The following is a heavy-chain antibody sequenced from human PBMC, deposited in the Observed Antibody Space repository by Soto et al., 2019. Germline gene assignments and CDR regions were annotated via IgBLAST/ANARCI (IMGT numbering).Heavy chain of an antibody. D-gene: IGHD3-10*01. CDR1: GGSISSSSYY. V-gene: IGHV4-39*01. J-gene: IGHJ5*02. Sequence: SETLSLTCTVSGGSISSSSYYWGWIRQPPGKGLEWIGSIYYSGSTYYNPSLKSRVTISVDTSKNQFSLKLSSVTAADTAVYYCARPYYYGSGMVFDPRGQGTLVTVSS. CDR2: IYYSGST. CDR3: ARPYYYGSGMVFDP.